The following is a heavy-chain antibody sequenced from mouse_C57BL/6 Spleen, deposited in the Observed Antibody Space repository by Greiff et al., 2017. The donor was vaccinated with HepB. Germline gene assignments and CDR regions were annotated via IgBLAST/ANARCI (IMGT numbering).Heavy chain of an antibody. D-gene: IGHD2-4*01. CDR2: ISSGSSTI. CDR3: ARPLYYDYDYAMDY. J-gene: IGHJ4*01. CDR1: GFTFSDYG. V-gene: IGHV5-17*01. Sequence: EVMLVESGGGLVKPGGSLKLSCAASGFTFSDYGMHWVRQAPEKGLEWVAYISSGSSTIYYADTVKGRFTISRDNAKNTLFLQMTSLRSEDTAMYYYARPLYYDYDYAMDYWGQGTSVTVSS.